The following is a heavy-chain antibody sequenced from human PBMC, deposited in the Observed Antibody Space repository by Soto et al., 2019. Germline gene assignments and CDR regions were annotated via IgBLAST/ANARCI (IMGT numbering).Heavy chain of an antibody. V-gene: IGHV3-74*01. CDR3: TRGYYGSGSPS. CDR2: IDSDGSST. J-gene: IGHJ4*02. Sequence: PGGSLRLSCAASGFTFSSYWMHWVRQAPGKGLVWVSRIDSDGSSTRYADSVKGRFTISRDNAKNTLYLQMNSLRAEDTAMYYCTRGYYGSGSPSWGQGTLVTVSA. CDR1: GFTFSSYW. D-gene: IGHD3-10*01.